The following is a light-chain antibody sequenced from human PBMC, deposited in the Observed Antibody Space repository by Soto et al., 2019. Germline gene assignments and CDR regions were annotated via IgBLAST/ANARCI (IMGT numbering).Light chain of an antibody. CDR1: QSISSW. CDR3: QQYNSYWLT. Sequence: DIQMTQSPSTLSASVGDRVTITCRASQSISSWLAWYQQKPGKAPRLLIYKASSLESGVPSRFSGSGSGTEFTLTISSLQPDDFATYYCQQYNSYWLTFGGGTKVEIK. J-gene: IGKJ4*01. CDR2: KAS. V-gene: IGKV1-5*03.